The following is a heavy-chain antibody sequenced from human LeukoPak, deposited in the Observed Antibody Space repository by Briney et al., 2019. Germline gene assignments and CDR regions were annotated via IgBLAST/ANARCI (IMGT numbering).Heavy chain of an antibody. J-gene: IGHJ4*02. CDR3: ARSSSGSYLGDY. D-gene: IGHD1-26*01. Sequence: ASVKVSCKASGYTFTSYYMNWVRQAPGQGLEWMGIINPSSGSTSYAQKFQGRVTMTRETSTSTVYMELSSLRSEDTAIYYCARSSSGSYLGDYWGQGTLVTVSS. V-gene: IGHV1-46*01. CDR1: GYTFTSYY. CDR2: INPSSGST.